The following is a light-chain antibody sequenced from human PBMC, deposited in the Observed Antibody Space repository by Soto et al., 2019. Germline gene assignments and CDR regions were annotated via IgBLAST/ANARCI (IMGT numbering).Light chain of an antibody. CDR3: QVYGSSSKT. CDR2: DAS. CDR1: QTISSGF. V-gene: IGKV3-20*01. J-gene: IGKJ1*01. Sequence: EIVLTQSPGILYLSPGDRATLSCRASQTISSGFLAWYQQKVGQAPRLLIYDASNRATGVPDRFSGSGSGTDFTLTISRLEPEDFAVYFCQVYGSSSKTFGQGTKWIS.